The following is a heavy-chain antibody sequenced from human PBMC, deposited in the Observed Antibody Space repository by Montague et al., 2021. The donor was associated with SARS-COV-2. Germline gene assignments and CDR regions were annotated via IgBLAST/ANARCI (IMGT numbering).Heavy chain of an antibody. Sequence: SLRLSCAASGFTFSDYYMSWIRQAPGKGLEWVSYISSSGSTMYYVDSVKGRFTISRDNAKNSLYLQMNSLRAEDTAVYYCARDGSSSWFNWFDPWGQGTLVTVSS. CDR1: GFTFSDYY. J-gene: IGHJ5*02. CDR3: ARDGSSSWFNWFDP. D-gene: IGHD6-13*01. CDR2: ISSSGSTM. V-gene: IGHV3-11*01.